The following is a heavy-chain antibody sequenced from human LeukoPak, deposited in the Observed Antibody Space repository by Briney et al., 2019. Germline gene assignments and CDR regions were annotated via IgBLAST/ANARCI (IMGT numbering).Heavy chain of an antibody. Sequence: TVKVSCKASGGTFSSYAISWVRQAPGQGLEWMGGIIPIFGTANYAQKIQGRVTITADESTSTAYMELSSLRSEDTAVYYCASLGDSSLYYFDYWGQGTLVTVSS. CDR2: IIPIFGTA. J-gene: IGHJ4*02. D-gene: IGHD6-6*01. CDR3: ASLGDSSLYYFDY. CDR1: GGTFSSYA. V-gene: IGHV1-69*13.